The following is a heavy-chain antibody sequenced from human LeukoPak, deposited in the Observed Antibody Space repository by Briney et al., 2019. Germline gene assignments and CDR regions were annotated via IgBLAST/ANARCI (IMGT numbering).Heavy chain of an antibody. V-gene: IGHV3-23*01. D-gene: IGHD1-26*01. CDR1: RFTFSSYA. Sequence: PGGSLRLSCAASRFTFSSYAMSWVRQAPGKGLEWVSAVSGSGDTYYAGSVKGRFTISRDNSKNTLYLQMNSLRAEDTAVYYCAKDAVGATAYYFDYWGQGTLVTVSS. CDR2: VSGSGDT. J-gene: IGHJ4*02. CDR3: AKDAVGATAYYFDY.